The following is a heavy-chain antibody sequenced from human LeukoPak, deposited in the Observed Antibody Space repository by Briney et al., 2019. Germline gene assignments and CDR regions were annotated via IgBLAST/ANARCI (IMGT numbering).Heavy chain of an antibody. CDR3: SREGMVSAFDI. J-gene: IGHJ3*02. D-gene: IGHD3-10*01. Sequence: GGSLRLSCAASGFTFSTYAMSWVRRTPGKGLEWVASLIDTGVTTYYAASVKGRFTISRDNSKNTLYLQMNSLRAEDTAVYYCSREGMVSAFDIWGQGTMVTVSS. CDR1: GFTFSTYA. CDR2: LIDTGVTT. V-gene: IGHV3-23*01.